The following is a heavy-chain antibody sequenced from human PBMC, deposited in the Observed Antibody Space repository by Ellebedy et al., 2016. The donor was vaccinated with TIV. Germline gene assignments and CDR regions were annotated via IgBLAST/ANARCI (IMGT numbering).Heavy chain of an antibody. Sequence: ASVKVSCXASGYTFTSYYMHWVRQPPGQGLEWMGIINPSGGSTSYAQKFQGRVTMTRDTSTSTVYMELSSLRSEDTAVYYCAREDVSLGSAFYYWGQGTLVTVSS. J-gene: IGHJ4*02. CDR1: GYTFTSYY. CDR3: AREDVSLGSAFYY. V-gene: IGHV1-46*01. CDR2: INPSGGST. D-gene: IGHD6-25*01.